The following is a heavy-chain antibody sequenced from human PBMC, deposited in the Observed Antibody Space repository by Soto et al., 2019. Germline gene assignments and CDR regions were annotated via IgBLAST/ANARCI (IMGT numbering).Heavy chain of an antibody. Sequence: QVQLQESGPGLVKPSGTLSLTCAVSGGSISSSNWWSWVRQPPGKGLEWIGEIYHSGSTNYNPSLSRRVAISEAEYKSLFSLKLSSVTAADTAVYFCARVVGGYYYGMGVWGQGTTVTVSS. J-gene: IGHJ6*01. D-gene: IGHD2-2*01. V-gene: IGHV4-4*02. CDR1: GGSISSSNW. CDR3: ARVVGGYYYGMGV. CDR2: IYHSGST.